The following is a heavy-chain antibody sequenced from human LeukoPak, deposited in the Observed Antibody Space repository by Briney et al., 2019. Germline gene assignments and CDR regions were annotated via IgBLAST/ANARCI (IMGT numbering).Heavy chain of an antibody. J-gene: IGHJ5*02. CDR1: GFTFGTYG. V-gene: IGHV3-30*03. CDR3: AGDSHGYNWFDP. CDR2: ISYDGSNK. Sequence: GGSLRLSCAASGFTFGTYGMHWVRQAPGKGLEWVAVISYDGSNKYYGDSVKGRFTISRDNSKNSLYLQMNSLRAEDTAVYYCAGDSHGYNWFDPWGHGTLVTVSS. D-gene: IGHD5-24*01.